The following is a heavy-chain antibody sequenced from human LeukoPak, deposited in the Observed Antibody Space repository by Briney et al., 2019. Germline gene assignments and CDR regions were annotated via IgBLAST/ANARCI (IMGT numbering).Heavy chain of an antibody. J-gene: IGHJ4*02. CDR2: IDEDGSIT. CDR1: GFTFRTYW. CDR3: GRDLGGRSGL. D-gene: IGHD1-26*01. Sequence: GGSLRLSCAVSGFTFRTYWMHWVRHVPGKGLVWVSRIDEDGSITNYADSVTGRFRISRDNAENTLYLQMNSLRAEDTAVYYCGRDLGGRSGLWGQGTLVTVSS. V-gene: IGHV3-74*01.